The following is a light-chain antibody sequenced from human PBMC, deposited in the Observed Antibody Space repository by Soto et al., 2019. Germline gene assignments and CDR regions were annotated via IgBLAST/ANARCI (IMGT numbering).Light chain of an antibody. CDR3: SSLTTSFTYV. CDR2: EVS. J-gene: IGLJ1*01. CDR1: SSDVGAYNY. Sequence: QSALTQPASVSGSPGQSVAISCTGTSSDVGAYNYISWYQQHPGKAPKLLLSEVSNRPSGVSDRFSGSKSGNTASLTISGLPAEDEADYYCSSLTTSFTYVFGTGTKVTVL. V-gene: IGLV2-14*01.